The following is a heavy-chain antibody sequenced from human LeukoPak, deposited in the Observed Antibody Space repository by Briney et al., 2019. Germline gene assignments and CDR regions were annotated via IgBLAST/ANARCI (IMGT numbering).Heavy chain of an antibody. CDR2: IYYSGTT. Sequence: SETLSLTCAVSGGSISSSSYYWGWIRQPPGKGLEWIGTIYYSGTTYYNPSLKSRVAISLDTSKNQFSLNLSSATAADTAVYYCARLGGLGLVGATIPDQWGQGTLVTVSS. D-gene: IGHD1-26*01. CDR1: GGSISSSSYY. V-gene: IGHV4-39*01. J-gene: IGHJ4*02. CDR3: ARLGGLGLVGATIPDQ.